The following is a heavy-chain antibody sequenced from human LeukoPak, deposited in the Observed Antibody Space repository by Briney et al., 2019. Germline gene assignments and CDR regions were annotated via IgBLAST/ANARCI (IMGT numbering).Heavy chain of an antibody. CDR2: INPNSGGT. Sequence: ASVKVSCTASGYTFTGYYMHWVRKAPGQGLEWMGWINPNSGGTNYAQKFQGRVTMTRDTSISTAYMELSRLRSDDTAVYYCARGFYDSSGYYSDDAFDIWGQGTMVTVSS. CDR1: GYTFTGYY. D-gene: IGHD3-22*01. V-gene: IGHV1-2*02. J-gene: IGHJ3*02. CDR3: ARGFYDSSGYYSDDAFDI.